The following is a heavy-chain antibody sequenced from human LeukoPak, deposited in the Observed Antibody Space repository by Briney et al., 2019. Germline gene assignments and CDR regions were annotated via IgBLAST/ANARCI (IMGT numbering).Heavy chain of an antibody. CDR3: AKDLSGDYGTNY. CDR2: ISYDGSNK. J-gene: IGHJ4*02. V-gene: IGHV3-30*18. CDR1: GFTFSNAW. Sequence: GGSLRLSCAASGFTFSNAWMSWVRQAPGKGLEWVAVISYDGSNKYYAESVKGRFTTSRDNSKNTLYLQMNSLRAEDTAVYYCAKDLSGDYGTNYWGQGTLVTVSS. D-gene: IGHD4-17*01.